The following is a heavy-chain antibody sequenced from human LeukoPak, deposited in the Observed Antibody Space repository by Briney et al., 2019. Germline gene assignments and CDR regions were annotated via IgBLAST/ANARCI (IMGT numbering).Heavy chain of an antibody. D-gene: IGHD6-13*01. CDR1: GFTFSSYG. CDR2: ISYDGSNK. J-gene: IGHJ4*02. CDR3: AKIWYGSPDY. V-gene: IGHV3-30*18. Sequence: GGSLRLSCAASGFTFSSYGMHWVRQAPGKGLEWVAVISYDGSNKYYADSVKGRFTISRDNSKNTLYLQTNSLRAEDTAVYYCAKIWYGSPDYWGQGTLVTVSS.